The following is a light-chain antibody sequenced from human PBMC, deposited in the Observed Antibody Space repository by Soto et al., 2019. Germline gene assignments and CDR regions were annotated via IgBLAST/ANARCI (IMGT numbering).Light chain of an antibody. CDR3: QQHSDWSS. J-gene: IGKJ4*01. CDR2: GAS. Sequence: EIVLTQSPATLSLSPGERATLSCRASQSVGSYLAWYQLRPGQATRLLVYGASNRATGIPARFSGSGSGTDFTLTISSLESEDFAVYYCQQHSDWSSFGGGTKVEIK. CDR1: QSVGSY. V-gene: IGKV3-11*01.